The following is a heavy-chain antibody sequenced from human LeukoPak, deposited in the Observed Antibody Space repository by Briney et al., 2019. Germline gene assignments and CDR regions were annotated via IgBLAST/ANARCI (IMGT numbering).Heavy chain of an antibody. Sequence: APVKVSCKASAYTFTDYYMHWVRQAPGQGFEWMGWINANSADTHHAQKFQGRVPMTRDTSISTAYMELSRLRSDDTAVYYCARGSAVGATESLGFDYWGQGTPVTVSS. D-gene: IGHD1-26*01. V-gene: IGHV1-2*02. J-gene: IGHJ4*02. CDR3: ARGSAVGATESLGFDY. CDR2: INANSADT. CDR1: AYTFTDYY.